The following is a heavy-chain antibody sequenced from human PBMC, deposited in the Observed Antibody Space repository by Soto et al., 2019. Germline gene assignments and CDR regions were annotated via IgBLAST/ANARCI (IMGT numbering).Heavy chain of an antibody. V-gene: IGHV3-7*03. Sequence: GGSLRLSCAASGFTLSNYWMTWVRQAPGKGLEWVANINKDGSQKNYVDSVKGRFAIARDNGQNSLSLQINSLRVEDTAVYYCVRELGLAYWGQGALVTVSS. CDR3: VRELGLAY. CDR1: GFTLSNYW. CDR2: INKDGSQK. J-gene: IGHJ4*02. D-gene: IGHD7-27*01.